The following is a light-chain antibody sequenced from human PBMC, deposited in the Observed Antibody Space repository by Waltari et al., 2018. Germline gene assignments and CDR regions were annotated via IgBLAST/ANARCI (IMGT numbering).Light chain of an antibody. J-gene: IGLJ2*01. CDR2: EVT. CDR3: CSYAGSSTFERV. V-gene: IGLV2-23*02. CDR1: SNDVGGYNL. Sequence: QSALTQPASVSGSPGQSISISCTGTSNDVGGYNLVSWYQQHPGKAPKLIIYEVTKRPSGVSNRFSGSKSGNPASLTISGLQAEDEADYYCCSYAGSSTFERVFGGGTKLTVL.